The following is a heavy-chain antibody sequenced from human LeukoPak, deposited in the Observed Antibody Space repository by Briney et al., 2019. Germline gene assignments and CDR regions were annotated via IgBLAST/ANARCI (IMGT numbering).Heavy chain of an antibody. V-gene: IGHV4-39*01. Sequence: SETLSLTCTVSGGSISSSSYYWGWIRQPPGKGLEWIGSIYYSGSTYYNPSLKSRVTISVDTSKNQFSLKLSSVTAADTAVYYCARHDVVPRRFLEWLGSPNWFDPWGQGTLVTVSS. J-gene: IGHJ5*02. CDR2: IYYSGST. D-gene: IGHD3-3*01. CDR1: GGSISSSSYY. CDR3: ARHDVVPRRFLEWLGSPNWFDP.